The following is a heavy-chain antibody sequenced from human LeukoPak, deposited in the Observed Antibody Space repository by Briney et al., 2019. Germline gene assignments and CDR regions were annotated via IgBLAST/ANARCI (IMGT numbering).Heavy chain of an antibody. CDR2: IRGSGSGM. CDR3: ARDDNWGFDY. D-gene: IGHD7-27*01. V-gene: IGHV3-21*05. J-gene: IGHJ4*02. CDR1: GFVFSDYS. Sequence: GGSLILSCAASGFVFSDYSMNWVRQAPGKGLEWLANIRGSGSGMGSGNYYAGSVRGRFTISRDNAKNSLYLQMNSLRTDDTSFYYCARDDNWGFDYWGQGALVTVSS.